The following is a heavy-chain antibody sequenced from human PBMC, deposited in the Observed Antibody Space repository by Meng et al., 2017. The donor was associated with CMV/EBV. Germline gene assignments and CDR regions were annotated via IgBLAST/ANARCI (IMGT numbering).Heavy chain of an antibody. Sequence: ASVKVSCKASGYTFTGYYMHWVRQAPGQGLEWMGWINPNSGGTNYAQKFQGRVTMTRDTSISTAYMELSRLRSEDTAVYYCATGYSPEWYYYGMDVWGQGTTVTVSS. D-gene: IGHD5-18*01. V-gene: IGHV1-2*02. CDR1: GYTFTGYY. J-gene: IGHJ6*02. CDR3: ATGYSPEWYYYGMDV. CDR2: INPNSGGT.